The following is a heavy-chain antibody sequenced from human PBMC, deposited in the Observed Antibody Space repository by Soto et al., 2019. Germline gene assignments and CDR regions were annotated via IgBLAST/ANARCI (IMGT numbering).Heavy chain of an antibody. V-gene: IGHV4-4*02. CDR1: GGSISSSNW. CDR3: AARRDGYPAYDY. J-gene: IGHJ4*02. CDR2: IYHSGST. Sequence: QVQLQESGPGLVKPSGTLSLTCAVSGGSISSSNWWSWVRQPPGKGLEWIGEIYHSGSTNYNPSLKSRATISVDKSKNQSSLKLTSVTAADTAVYYCAARRDGYPAYDYWGQGTLVTVSS. D-gene: IGHD5-12*01.